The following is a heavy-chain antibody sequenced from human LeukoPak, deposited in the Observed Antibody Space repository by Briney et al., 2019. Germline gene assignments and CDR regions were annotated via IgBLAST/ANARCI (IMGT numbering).Heavy chain of an antibody. CDR1: GGSFSGYY. D-gene: IGHD4-23*01. CDR3: GSRSVTTGVFDY. V-gene: IGHV4-34*01. CDR2: INHSGST. Sequence: PSETLSLTCAVYGGSFSGYYWSCIRQPPGKGLEWIGEINHSGSTNYHPSLKSRVTTSVDTSKNQSSLKPSSVTAADAAVYSCGSRSVTTGVFDYWGQGTLVTVSS. J-gene: IGHJ4*02.